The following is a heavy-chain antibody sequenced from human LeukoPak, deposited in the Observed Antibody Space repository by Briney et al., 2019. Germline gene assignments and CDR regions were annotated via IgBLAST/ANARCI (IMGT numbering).Heavy chain of an antibody. J-gene: IGHJ4*02. V-gene: IGHV1-69*13. CDR1: GGTFSSYA. Sequence: VASVKVSCKASGGTFSSYAISWVRQAPGQGLEWMGGIIPIFGTANYAQKFQGRVTITADESTSTAYMELSSLRSEDTAVYYCARMSPTHYYDSSGYLDYWGQVTLVTVSS. D-gene: IGHD3-22*01. CDR2: IIPIFGTA. CDR3: ARMSPTHYYDSSGYLDY.